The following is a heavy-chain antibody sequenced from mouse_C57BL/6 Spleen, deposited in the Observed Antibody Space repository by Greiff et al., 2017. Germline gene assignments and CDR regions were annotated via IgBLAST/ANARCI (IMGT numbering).Heavy chain of an antibody. D-gene: IGHD1-1*01. Sequence: EVMLVESGGGLVQPGGSLSLSCAASGFTFTDYYMSWVRQPPGKALEWLGFIRNKANGYTTEYSASVKGRFTISRDNSQSILYLQMNALRAEDSATYYCARSLTTGGAHYFDYWGQGTTLTVSS. CDR3: ARSLTTGGAHYFDY. CDR1: GFTFTDYY. V-gene: IGHV7-3*01. J-gene: IGHJ2*01. CDR2: IRNKANGYTT.